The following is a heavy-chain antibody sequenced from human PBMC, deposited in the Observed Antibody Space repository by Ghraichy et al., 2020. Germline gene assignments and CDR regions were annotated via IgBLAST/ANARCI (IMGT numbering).Heavy chain of an antibody. D-gene: IGHD5-18*01. CDR1: GFRFFNYV. Sequence: GGSLRLSCAASGFRFFNYVMTWVRQAPGKGLEWVSGISGSGDSTYYADSVRGRFTISRDNSKNTLYLQMNSLRVEDTAVYYCAKDLGHSYGHDGVDPWGQGTLVTVSS. CDR2: ISGSGDST. V-gene: IGHV3-23*01. CDR3: AKDLGHSYGHDGVDP. J-gene: IGHJ5*02.